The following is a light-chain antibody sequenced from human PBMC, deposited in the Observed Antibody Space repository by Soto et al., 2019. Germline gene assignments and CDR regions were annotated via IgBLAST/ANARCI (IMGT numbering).Light chain of an antibody. J-gene: IGLJ2*01. CDR2: NNN. CDR1: SSNIARNT. CDR3: ATWDDSLNGVV. V-gene: IGLV1-44*01. Sequence: QAVVTQPPSASGTPGQTVTISCSGSSSNIARNTESWYQEVPGTAPKLLISNNNQRPSGVPDRFSASKSGTSASLVISGLQSEDEADYYCATWDDSLNGVVFGGGTKVTVL.